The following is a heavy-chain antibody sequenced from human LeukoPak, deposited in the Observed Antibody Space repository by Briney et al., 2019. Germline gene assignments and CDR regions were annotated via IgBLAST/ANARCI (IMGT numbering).Heavy chain of an antibody. V-gene: IGHV4-59*01. Sequence: SETLSLTCTVSGGSISPFYWNWIRQPPGKGLEWIGYIYYSGSTNFNPSLKSRVTISVDTSKNQFSLKLSSVTAADTAVYYCARQPHRNWFDPWGQGTLVTVSS. J-gene: IGHJ5*02. CDR1: GGSISPFY. CDR3: ARQPHRNWFDP. CDR2: IYYSGST.